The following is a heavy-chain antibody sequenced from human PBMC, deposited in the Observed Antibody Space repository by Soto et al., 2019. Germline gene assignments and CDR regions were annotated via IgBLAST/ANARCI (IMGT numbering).Heavy chain of an antibody. J-gene: IGHJ6*02. D-gene: IGHD3-22*01. V-gene: IGHV3-7*05. Sequence: EVQLVESGGGLVQPGGSLRLSCLASEFTFNTYWMNWVRQAPGRGLEWVANIKDDGSEKNYVDSVKGRFTISRDNAKNSRYLQMNSLRGEDTAVYFWARDWGTPGRGSEVGYFYLYGMDVWGQGTTVTVSS. CDR2: IKDDGSEK. CDR1: EFTFNTYW. CDR3: ARDWGTPGRGSEVGYFYLYGMDV.